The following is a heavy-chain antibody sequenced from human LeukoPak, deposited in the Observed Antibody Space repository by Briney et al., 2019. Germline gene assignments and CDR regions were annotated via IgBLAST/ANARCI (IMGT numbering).Heavy chain of an antibody. CDR1: GVTFSSYA. V-gene: IGHV3-23*01. CDR2: ISGSGGST. CDR3: ATQTAIVAATT. D-gene: IGHD6-25*01. Sequence: GGSLRLSCAASGVTFSSYAMSWVRQAPGKGLEWVSGISGSGGSTYYADSVKDRFIISRDNSKNTLYLQMNSLRGEDTAVYYCATQTAIVAATTWGQGTLVTVSS. J-gene: IGHJ5*02.